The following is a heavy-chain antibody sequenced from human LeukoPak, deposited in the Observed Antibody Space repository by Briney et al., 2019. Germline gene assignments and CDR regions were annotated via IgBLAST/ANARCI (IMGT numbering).Heavy chain of an antibody. CDR1: GGSISNYY. D-gene: IGHD5-24*01. CDR2: TYYSGST. CDR3: ARQGPWLQSGNWFDP. J-gene: IGHJ5*02. V-gene: IGHV4-59*01. Sequence: SETLSLTCTVSGGSISNYYWSWIRQPPGKGLEWIGYTYYSGSTNYNPSLKSRVTISVDTSKNQFSLKLSSVTAADTAVYYCARQGPWLQSGNWFDPWGQGTLVTVSS.